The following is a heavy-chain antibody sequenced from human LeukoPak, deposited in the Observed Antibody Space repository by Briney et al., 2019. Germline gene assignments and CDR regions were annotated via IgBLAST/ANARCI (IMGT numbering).Heavy chain of an antibody. Sequence: SETLSLTCTVSGGSISGSYWSWIRQPPRKGLEWIAYIFYSGKTNYSPSLKSRVTISVDTSKNQFSLNLSSVTAADTAVYYCARGAGWWDYWGQGTLVTVSS. CDR1: GGSISGSY. D-gene: IGHD2-15*01. J-gene: IGHJ4*02. CDR2: IFYSGKT. V-gene: IGHV4-59*01. CDR3: ARGAGWWDY.